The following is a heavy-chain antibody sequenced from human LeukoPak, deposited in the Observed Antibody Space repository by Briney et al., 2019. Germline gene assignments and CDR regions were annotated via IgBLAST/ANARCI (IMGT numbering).Heavy chain of an antibody. Sequence: ASVKVSCKASGYTFTGYYMHRVRQAPGQGLEWMGWINPNSGGTNYAQKFQGRVTMTRDTSISTAYMELSRLRSDDTAVYYCARDLSSSGWVNYYYGMDVWGQGTTVTVSS. D-gene: IGHD6-19*01. J-gene: IGHJ6*02. V-gene: IGHV1-2*02. CDR3: ARDLSSSGWVNYYYGMDV. CDR2: INPNSGGT. CDR1: GYTFTGYY.